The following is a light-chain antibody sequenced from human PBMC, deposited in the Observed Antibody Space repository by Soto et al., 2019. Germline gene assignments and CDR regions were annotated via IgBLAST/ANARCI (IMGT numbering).Light chain of an antibody. CDR3: CSFAGSGSYV. CDR2: DVT. CDR1: SSDVGRYDY. J-gene: IGLJ1*01. V-gene: IGLV2-11*01. Sequence: QSALTQPRSVSGSPGQSVTIACTGTSSDVGRYDYVSWYQQHPGKAPKLIIYDVTERPGGVPDRFSGSKSGNTASLTIAGLQAEDEADYSCCSFAGSGSYVFGGGTKLTVL.